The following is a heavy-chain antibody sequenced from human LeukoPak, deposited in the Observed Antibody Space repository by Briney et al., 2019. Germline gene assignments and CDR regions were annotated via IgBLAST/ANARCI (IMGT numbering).Heavy chain of an antibody. J-gene: IGHJ3*02. CDR1: GFTFSSYS. V-gene: IGHV3-21*01. CDR2: ISSSSSYI. D-gene: IGHD2-15*01. Sequence: SGGSLRLSCAASGFTFSSYSMNWVRQAPGKGLEWVSSISSSSSYIYYADSVKGRFTISRDNAKNSLYLQMNSLRAEDTAVYYCASLAAATPDRDAFDIWGQGTMVTVSS. CDR3: ASLAAATPDRDAFDI.